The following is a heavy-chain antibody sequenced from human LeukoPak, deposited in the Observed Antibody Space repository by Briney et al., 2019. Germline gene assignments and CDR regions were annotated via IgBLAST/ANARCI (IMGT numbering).Heavy chain of an antibody. D-gene: IGHD2-15*01. CDR2: ISHSGST. J-gene: IGHJ4*02. Sequence: SETLSLTCAVYGGSFSGYYWSWIRQPPGKGLEWIGEISHSGSTNYNPTLKSRVTISVDTSKNQFSLKLSSVTAADTAVYYCARDKPRTYCSGGSCYPPGFDYWGQGTLVTVSS. V-gene: IGHV4-34*01. CDR3: ARDKPRTYCSGGSCYPPGFDY. CDR1: GGSFSGYY.